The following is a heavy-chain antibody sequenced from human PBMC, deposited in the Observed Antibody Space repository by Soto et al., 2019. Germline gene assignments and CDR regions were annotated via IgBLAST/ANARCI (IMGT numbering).Heavy chain of an antibody. J-gene: IGHJ6*02. CDR1: GYSFTSYW. CDR3: ARHKAESYYYDGMDV. V-gene: IGHV5-10-1*01. CDR2: IDPSDSYT. Sequence: PGESLKISFNGSGYSFTSYWISWVRQMPGKGLEWMGRIDPSDSYTNYSPSFQGHVTISADKSISTAYLQWSSLKASDTAMYYCARHKAESYYYDGMDVWGQGTTVTDS.